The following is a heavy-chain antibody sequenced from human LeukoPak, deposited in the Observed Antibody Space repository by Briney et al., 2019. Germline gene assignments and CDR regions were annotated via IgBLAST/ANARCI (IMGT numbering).Heavy chain of an antibody. D-gene: IGHD3-22*01. CDR1: GFSVSSYW. J-gene: IGHJ4*02. CDR2: IKSDESSA. CDR3: ARGSSSGNSLGPIDF. Sequence: PGGSLRLSCAASGFSVSSYWMHWVRQAPGKGLVWVSRIKSDESSASYADSVKGRFTISRDNAKNTLYLQMNSLRAEDTTVYYCARGSSSGNSLGPIDFWGQGTLVTVSS. V-gene: IGHV3-74*01.